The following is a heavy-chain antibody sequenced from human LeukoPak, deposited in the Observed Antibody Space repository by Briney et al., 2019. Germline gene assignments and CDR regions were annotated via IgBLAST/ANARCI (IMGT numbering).Heavy chain of an antibody. J-gene: IGHJ4*02. D-gene: IGHD7-27*01. CDR2: IHPGRGDT. CDR1: GYTLTDHY. Sequence: ASVKVSCKALGYTLTDHYFHWLRQAPGQGLEWMGWIHPGRGDTNYAQKFQGRVSLTRDTSISTAYMELSRLTSDDTAVYYCARDHNWGPDYWGQGTLVGVSS. V-gene: IGHV1-2*02. CDR3: ARDHNWGPDY.